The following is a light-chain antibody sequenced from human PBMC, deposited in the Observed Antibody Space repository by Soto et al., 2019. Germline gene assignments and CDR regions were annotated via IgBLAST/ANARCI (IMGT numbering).Light chain of an antibody. CDR2: GAS. CDR3: QQYNHWPPLT. Sequence: EIVMTQSPATLSVSPGERATLSCRASQSVGRNLAWYQQKPGQAPRLLIYGASTRATGIPARFSGSGSGTEFHLTISSRQSEDFAIYSCQQYNHWPPLTFGGGTKVEIK. V-gene: IGKV3-15*01. CDR1: QSVGRN. J-gene: IGKJ4*01.